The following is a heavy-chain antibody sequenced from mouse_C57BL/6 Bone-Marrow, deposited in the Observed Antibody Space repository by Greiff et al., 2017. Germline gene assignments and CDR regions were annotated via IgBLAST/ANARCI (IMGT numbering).Heavy chain of an antibody. D-gene: IGHD2-1*01. V-gene: IGHV2-2*01. Sequence: QVQLKQSGPGLVQPSQSLSITCTVSGFSLTSYGVHWVRQSPGKGLEWLGVIWSGGSTDYNAAFISRLSISKDNSKSQVFFKMNSLQAADTAIYYCARTPIYYGNYPLAYWGQGTLVTVSA. CDR1: GFSLTSYG. CDR2: IWSGGST. CDR3: ARTPIYYGNYPLAY. J-gene: IGHJ3*01.